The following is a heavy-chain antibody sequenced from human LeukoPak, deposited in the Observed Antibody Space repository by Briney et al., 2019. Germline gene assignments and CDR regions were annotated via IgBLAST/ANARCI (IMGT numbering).Heavy chain of an antibody. J-gene: IGHJ5*02. CDR1: GLTFSSYW. Sequence: GGSLRLSCAASGLTFSSYWMSWVRQAPGKGLEWVANIKQDGSNKYYADFVKGRFTISRDNSKNTLYLQMNSLRAEDTAVYYCAKRGEGVSNTWYMNNWFDPWGQGTLVTVSS. CDR3: AKRGEGVSNTWYMNNWFDP. CDR2: IKQDGSNK. D-gene: IGHD6-13*01. V-gene: IGHV3-7*01.